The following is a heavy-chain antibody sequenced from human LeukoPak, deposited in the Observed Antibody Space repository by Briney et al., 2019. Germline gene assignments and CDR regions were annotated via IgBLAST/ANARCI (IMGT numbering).Heavy chain of an antibody. CDR1: GFTFDDYA. J-gene: IGHJ6*03. Sequence: GGSLRLSCAASGFTFDDYAMHWVRQAPGKGLEWVSLISWDGGSTYYADSVKGRFTISRDNSKNSLYLQMNSPRAEDTALYYCARSKGDGGRVAGYYMDVWGKGTTVTVSS. V-gene: IGHV3-43D*03. CDR2: ISWDGGST. CDR3: ARSKGDGGRVAGYYMDV. D-gene: IGHD2-15*01.